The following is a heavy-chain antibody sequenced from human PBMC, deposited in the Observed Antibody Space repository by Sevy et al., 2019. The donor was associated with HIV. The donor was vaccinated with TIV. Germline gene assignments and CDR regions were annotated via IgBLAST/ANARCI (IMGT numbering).Heavy chain of an antibody. CDR3: ARGGYARRGDYYYYYMAV. CDR1: GGSISSGGYS. Sequence: SETPSLTCAVSGGSISSGGYSWSWIRQPPGKGLEWIGYIYHSGSTYYNPSLKSRVTISVDRSKNQFSLKLSSVTAEDTAVYYCARGGYARRGDYYYYYMAVWGKGTTVTVSS. V-gene: IGHV4-30-2*01. D-gene: IGHD5-12*01. CDR2: IYHSGST. J-gene: IGHJ6*03.